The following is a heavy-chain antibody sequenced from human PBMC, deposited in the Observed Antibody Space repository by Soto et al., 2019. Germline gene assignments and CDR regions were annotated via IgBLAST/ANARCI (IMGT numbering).Heavy chain of an antibody. CDR2: INHSGST. CDR1: GGSFSDYY. J-gene: IGHJ6*02. D-gene: IGHD3-3*01. Sequence: PSETLSLTCAVYGGSFSDYYWSWIRQPPGKGLEWIGEINHSGSTNYNPSLKSRVTISVDTSKNQFSLKLSSVTAADTAVYYCARDDDSFYGMDVWGQGTTVTVSS. V-gene: IGHV4-34*01. CDR3: ARDDDSFYGMDV.